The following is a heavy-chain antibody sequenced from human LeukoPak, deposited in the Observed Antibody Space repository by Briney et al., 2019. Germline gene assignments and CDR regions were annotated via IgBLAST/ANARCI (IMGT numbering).Heavy chain of an antibody. Sequence: GASVKVSCKASGYTFTGYYMHWVRQAPGQGLEWMGWINPNSGGTNYAQKFQGRVTMTRDTSISTAYMELSRLRSDDTAVYYCARGEALYSSSWYGDYNWFDPWGQGTLVTVSS. J-gene: IGHJ5*02. D-gene: IGHD6-13*01. CDR2: INPNSGGT. CDR3: ARGEALYSSSWYGDYNWFDP. CDR1: GYTFTGYY. V-gene: IGHV1-2*02.